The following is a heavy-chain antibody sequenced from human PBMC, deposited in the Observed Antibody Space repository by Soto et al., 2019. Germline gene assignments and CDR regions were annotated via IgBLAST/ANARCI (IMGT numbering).Heavy chain of an antibody. J-gene: IGHJ4*02. D-gene: IGHD2-2*02. CDR2: IYPGDSNT. Sequence: PGESRKISCKGSGYSFTNYWIGWVRQMPGKGLEWMGIIYPGDSNTRYSPSFQGQVTISADKSISTAYLQWSSLKASDTAMYYCARQGYCSSTACYTVDYWGQGTLVTVSS. V-gene: IGHV5-51*01. CDR1: GYSFTNYW. CDR3: ARQGYCSSTACYTVDY.